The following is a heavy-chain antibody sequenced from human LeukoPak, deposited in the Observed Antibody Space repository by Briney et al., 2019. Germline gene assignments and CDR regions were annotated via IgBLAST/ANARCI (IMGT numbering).Heavy chain of an antibody. CDR3: ARNGDSGALDI. Sequence: ASVKVSCKASGYTFITYGLSWVRQAPGQGLEWMGWISAYNGNTNIAQKFQGRVTMTTDTSTSTVYMELRSRRSDDTAVYYCARNGDSGALDIWGQGTMVTVSS. CDR2: ISAYNGNT. J-gene: IGHJ3*02. V-gene: IGHV1-18*01. CDR1: GYTFITYG. D-gene: IGHD4-17*01.